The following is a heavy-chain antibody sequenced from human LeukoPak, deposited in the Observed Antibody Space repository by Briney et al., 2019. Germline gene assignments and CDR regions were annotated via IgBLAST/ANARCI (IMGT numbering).Heavy chain of an antibody. J-gene: IGHJ4*02. CDR1: GFTFSDYW. V-gene: IGHV3-74*01. CDR3: ARNFVGSDSSDFDS. D-gene: IGHD1-26*01. CDR2: VRRDGIET. Sequence: PGGSLRLSCEASGFTFSDYWMHWVRQAPGKGLVWVSRVRRDGIETNYVASVKGRFTISRDNARTTLYLQMNSLRAEDTAIYYCARNFVGSDSSDFDSWGQGTLVTVSS.